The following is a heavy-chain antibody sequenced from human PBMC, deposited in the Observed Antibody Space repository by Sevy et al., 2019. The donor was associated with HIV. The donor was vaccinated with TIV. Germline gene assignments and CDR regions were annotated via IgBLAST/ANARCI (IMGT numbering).Heavy chain of an antibody. D-gene: IGHD3-16*02. V-gene: IGHV1-69*13. CDR2: ILPVFGTT. CDR1: GGTFSNHI. CDR3: AKGMEFSFMLSQVPLTALES. Sequence: ASVKVSCQTSGGTFSNHIIHWVRQAPGHEFEWVGGILPVFGTTNYAPRFRGRFTFAADDSTRTHYMELSSLRSDDTAFYYCAKGMEFSFMLSQVPLTALESWGQGTLVTVSS. J-gene: IGHJ4*02.